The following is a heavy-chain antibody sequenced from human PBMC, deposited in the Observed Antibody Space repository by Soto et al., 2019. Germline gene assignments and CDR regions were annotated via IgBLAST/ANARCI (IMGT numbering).Heavy chain of an antibody. J-gene: IGHJ4*02. CDR3: ARASHSYDSGSYFKPSDY. CDR2: ISWNSGSI. CDR1: GFTFADYA. V-gene: IGHV3-9*01. Sequence: EVQLVESGGGLVRPGRSLRLSCAASGFTFADYAMHWVRQVPGKGLEWVSGISWNSGSIGYADSVKGRFTISRDNAKNSLYLQMNSLKVEDAALYYCARASHSYDSGSYFKPSDYWGRGTLVTVSS. D-gene: IGHD3-22*01.